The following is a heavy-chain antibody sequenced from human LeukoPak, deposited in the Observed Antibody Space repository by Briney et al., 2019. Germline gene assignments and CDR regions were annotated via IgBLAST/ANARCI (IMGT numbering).Heavy chain of an antibody. D-gene: IGHD3-22*01. J-gene: IGHJ3*02. CDR2: IDPSDSYT. Sequence: GESLKISCKGSGYSFTTYWISWVRQVPGKGLEWMGRIDPSDSYTNYSPSFQGHVTISVDKSISTAYLQWSSLKASDTAMYYCARQGGFYDNRGYNDAFDIWGQGTVVTVSS. CDR1: GYSFTTYW. CDR3: ARQGGFYDNRGYNDAFDI. V-gene: IGHV5-10-1*01.